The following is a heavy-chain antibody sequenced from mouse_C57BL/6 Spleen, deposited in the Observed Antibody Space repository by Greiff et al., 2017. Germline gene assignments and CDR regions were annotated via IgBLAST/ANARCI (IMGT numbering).Heavy chain of an antibody. J-gene: IGHJ1*03. CDR1: GYAFSSYW. Sequence: VQLQQSGAELVKPGASVKISCKASGYAFSSYWMNWVKQRPGKGLEWIGQIYPGDGDTNYNGKFKGKATLTADKSSSTAYMQLSSLTSEDSAVYFCARVLMTTGYIDVWGTGTTVTVSS. V-gene: IGHV1-80*01. CDR3: ARVLMTTGYIDV. D-gene: IGHD1-1*01. CDR2: IYPGDGDT.